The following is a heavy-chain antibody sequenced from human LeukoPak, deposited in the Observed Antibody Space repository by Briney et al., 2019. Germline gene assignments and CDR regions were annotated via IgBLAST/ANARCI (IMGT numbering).Heavy chain of an antibody. CDR3: ARGYYDFWSGYLYSFEY. D-gene: IGHD3-3*01. CDR1: GGSISSYY. J-gene: IGHJ4*02. V-gene: IGHV4-59*01. Sequence: SETLSLTCTVSGGSISSYYWSWTRQPRGKGLEWIGYIYYSGSTNYNPSLKSRITISVDTSKNQFSLKLSSVTAADTAVYYCARGYYDFWSGYLYSFEYCGQRTQCTVSS. CDR2: IYYSGST.